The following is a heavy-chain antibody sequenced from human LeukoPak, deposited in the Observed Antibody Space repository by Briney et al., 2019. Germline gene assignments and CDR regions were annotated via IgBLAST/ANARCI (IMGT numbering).Heavy chain of an antibody. CDR2: ISDSGGRT. J-gene: IGHJ4*02. CDR3: AKRGVVIRVILVGFHKEAYYFDS. Sequence: GGTLRLSCAVSGITLSNYGMSWVRQAPGKGLEWVAGISDSGGRTNYADSVKGRFTISRDNPKNTLYLQMNSLRAEDTAVYFCAKRGVVIRVILVGFHKEAYYFDSWGQGALVTVSS. V-gene: IGHV3-23*01. CDR1: GITLSNYG. D-gene: IGHD3-22*01.